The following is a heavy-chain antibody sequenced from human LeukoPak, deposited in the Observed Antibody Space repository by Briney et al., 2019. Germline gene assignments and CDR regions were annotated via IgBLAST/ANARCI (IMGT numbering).Heavy chain of an antibody. CDR2: IKFDGSQK. J-gene: IGHJ4*02. CDR3: ARRLPDSGSYSPDY. V-gene: IGHV3-30*02. CDR1: GFTFSSFD. Sequence: GGSLRLSWAPSGFTFSSFDMHWVRQPPDKGLEWVAFIKFDGSQKYYADSVRGRFTVSRYNSRNMLYLQLDSLRDDDTAVYFCARRLPDSGSYSPDYWGQGTLVTVSS. D-gene: IGHD3-10*01.